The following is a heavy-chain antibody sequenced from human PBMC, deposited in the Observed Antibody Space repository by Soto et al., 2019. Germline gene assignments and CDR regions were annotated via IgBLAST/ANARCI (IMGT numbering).Heavy chain of an antibody. CDR3: ARSYSSSWPTMGYYYYGMDV. J-gene: IGHJ6*02. D-gene: IGHD6-13*01. CDR2: IIPIFGTA. Sequence: PSVKVSCKASGGTFSSYAISWVRQAPGQGLEWMGGIIPIFGTANYAQKFQGRVTITADKSTSTAYMELSSLRSEDTAVYYCARSYSSSWPTMGYYYYGMDVWGQGTTVTVSS. CDR1: GGTFSSYA. V-gene: IGHV1-69*06.